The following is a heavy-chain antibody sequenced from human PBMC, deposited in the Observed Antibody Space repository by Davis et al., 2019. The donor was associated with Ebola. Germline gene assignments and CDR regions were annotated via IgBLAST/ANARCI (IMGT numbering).Heavy chain of an antibody. Sequence: SETLSLTCTVSGGSISGHYWSWLRQPPEKGLEWIGYIHYSGNTMYNSSLGSRVTISVDTSKNHFSLSLPSMSAADTAVYYCARDRHDSSGYGFWGQGTLVTVSS. CDR3: ARDRHDSSGYGF. V-gene: IGHV4-59*11. CDR2: IHYSGNT. J-gene: IGHJ4*02. CDR1: GGSISGHY. D-gene: IGHD3-22*01.